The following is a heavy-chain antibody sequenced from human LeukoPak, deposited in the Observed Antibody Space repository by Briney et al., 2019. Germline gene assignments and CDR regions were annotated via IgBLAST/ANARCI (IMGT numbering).Heavy chain of an antibody. CDR2: ISSSSSYI. CDR3: VRDYENLTGSKTRFHY. D-gene: IGHD3-9*01. Sequence: GGSLRLSCAASGFTFSRYSMNWVRQAPGKGLGWVSCISSSSSYIYYANSVKGRFTISRDNAKNSLYLRMNSLRAEDTAVYYCVRDYENLTGSKTRFHYWGQGTLVTVSS. CDR1: GFTFSRYS. J-gene: IGHJ4*02. V-gene: IGHV3-21*01.